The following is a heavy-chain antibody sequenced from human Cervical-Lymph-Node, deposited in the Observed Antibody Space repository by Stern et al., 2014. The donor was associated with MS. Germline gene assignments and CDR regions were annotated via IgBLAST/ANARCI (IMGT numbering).Heavy chain of an antibody. D-gene: IGHD5-24*01. Sequence: VQLVESGAEVKKPGESLRISCEVSGYRFTNNWIGWVRQMPGKGLEWMGIIYPGESATRYSPSFQGQVTILVDKSNTTAYLQWSSLKASDTAIYYCARRGDGYMGIDYWGQGTLVTVSS. J-gene: IGHJ4*02. CDR3: ARRGDGYMGIDY. V-gene: IGHV5-51*03. CDR1: GYRFTNNW. CDR2: IYPGESAT.